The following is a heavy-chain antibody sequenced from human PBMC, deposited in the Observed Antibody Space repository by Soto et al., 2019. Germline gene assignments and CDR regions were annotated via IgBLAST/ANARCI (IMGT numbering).Heavy chain of an antibody. J-gene: IGHJ3*02. D-gene: IGHD2-8*01. CDR3: AGRGYCTNGVCYTEAYEAFDI. CDR1: GGSFSGYY. CDR2: INHSGST. Sequence: SETLSLTCAVYGGSFSGYYWSWIRQPPGKGLEWIGEINHSGSTNYNPSLKSRVTISVDTSKNQFSLKLSSLTAADTAVYYCAGRGYCTNGVCYTEAYEAFDIGGQGTMVTVSS. V-gene: IGHV4-34*01.